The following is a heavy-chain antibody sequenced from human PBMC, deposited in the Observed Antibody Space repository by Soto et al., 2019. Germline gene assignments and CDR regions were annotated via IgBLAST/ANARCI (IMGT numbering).Heavy chain of an antibody. CDR3: ARESRINYYDSSGYFDY. J-gene: IGHJ4*02. Sequence: GEALKISCKGSGYSFTSYWIGWERQMPGKGLEGMGIIYPGDSDTRYSPSFQGQVTISADKSISTAYLQWSSLKASDTAMYYCARESRINYYDSSGYFDYWGQGTLVTVSS. V-gene: IGHV5-51*01. D-gene: IGHD3-22*01. CDR1: GYSFTSYW. CDR2: IYPGDSDT.